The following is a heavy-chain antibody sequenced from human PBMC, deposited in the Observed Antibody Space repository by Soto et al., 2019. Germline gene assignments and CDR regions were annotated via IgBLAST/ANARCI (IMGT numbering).Heavy chain of an antibody. CDR2: IYYSGNI. CDR3: ARGNIAASGTKFDP. D-gene: IGHD6-13*01. Sequence: SETLSLTCTVSGDSGTSRSYYWTWVRQPPGKGLEWIGYIYYSGNINYNPSLKSRFTISVDTSTNQFSLKLTSVTAADTAIYYCARGNIAASGTKFDPWGQGILVTVSS. J-gene: IGHJ5*02. V-gene: IGHV4-61*01. CDR1: GDSGTSRSYY.